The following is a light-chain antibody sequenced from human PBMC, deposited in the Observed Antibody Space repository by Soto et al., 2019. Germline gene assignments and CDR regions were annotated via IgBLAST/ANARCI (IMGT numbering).Light chain of an antibody. J-gene: IGKJ2*01. CDR3: QQYNSYSPYT. Sequence: DIQMTQSPSTLSASVGDRVTITCRASQSISSWLAWYQQKPGKAPKLLIYDASSLESGVPSRFSGSGSGTEFTLTISILQPDDFATYYCQQYNSYSPYTFGQGTKLEIK. V-gene: IGKV1-5*01. CDR1: QSISSW. CDR2: DAS.